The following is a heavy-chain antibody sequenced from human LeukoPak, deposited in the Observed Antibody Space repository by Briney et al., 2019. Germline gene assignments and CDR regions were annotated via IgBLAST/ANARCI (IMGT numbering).Heavy chain of an antibody. CDR1: GGSISSYY. CDR3: AREDTGYDTSAYYYNWFDP. J-gene: IGHJ5*02. Sequence: SETLSLTCTVSGGSISSYYWSWIRQPAGKGLEWIGRIYTSGSTYYNPSLKSRVTISIDTSKNQFSLRLNSVTAADTAVYYCAREDTGYDTSAYYYNWFDPWGQGTLVTVSS. D-gene: IGHD3-22*01. CDR2: IYTSGST. V-gene: IGHV4-4*07.